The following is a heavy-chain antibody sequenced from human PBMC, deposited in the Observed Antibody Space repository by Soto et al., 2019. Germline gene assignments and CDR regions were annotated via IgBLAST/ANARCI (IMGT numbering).Heavy chain of an antibody. CDR2: ITSDGTNT. D-gene: IGHD5-12*01. CDR1: GFTFSSYW. J-gene: IGHJ4*02. V-gene: IGHV3-74*01. Sequence: GGSLRLSCAASGFTFSSYWIHWVRQAPGKGLMIVSRITSDGTNTAYAASVKGRFTISRDNAKNMVYLQMNSLKAEDTAVYYCARDGGYGTPFDYWGQGTLVTVSS. CDR3: ARDGGYGTPFDY.